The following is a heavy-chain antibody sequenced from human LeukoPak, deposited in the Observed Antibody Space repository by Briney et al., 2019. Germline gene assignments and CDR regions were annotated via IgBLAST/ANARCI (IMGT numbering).Heavy chain of an antibody. CDR2: IFYTGST. Sequence: PSETLSLTCTVSGGSISNSHYYWGWIRQPPGKGLEWIGSIFYTGSTYYTPSLKSRVTISVDTSKNQVSLNLSSVTAADTAVYYCARHRMYSSCGWYAFEVWGQGTVVSVSS. J-gene: IGHJ3*01. CDR3: ARHRMYSSCGWYAFEV. V-gene: IGHV4-39*01. CDR1: GGSISNSHYY. D-gene: IGHD6-19*01.